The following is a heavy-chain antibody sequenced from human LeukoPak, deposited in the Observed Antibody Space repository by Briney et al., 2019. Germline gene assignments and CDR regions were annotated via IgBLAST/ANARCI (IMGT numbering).Heavy chain of an antibody. CDR2: LNPNSGNT. J-gene: IGHJ3*02. CDR1: GCTFTSYD. V-gene: IGHV1-8*01. CDR3: ATERQGAFDI. Sequence: ASVKVSCKASGCTFTSYDINWVRQATGQGLEWMGWLNPNSGNTGYAQKFQGRVTMTRNTSISAADMELSSLRSEDTAVYYCATERQGAFDIWGQGTMVTVSS.